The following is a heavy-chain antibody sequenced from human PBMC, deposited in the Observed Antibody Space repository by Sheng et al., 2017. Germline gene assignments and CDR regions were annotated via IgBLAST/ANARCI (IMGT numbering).Heavy chain of an antibody. D-gene: IGHD5-18*01. V-gene: IGHV4-39*07. CDR1: GGSISSSSYY. Sequence: LQLQESGPGLVKPSETLSLTCTVSGGSISSSSYYWGWIRQPPGKGLEWIGSIYYSGSTYYNPSLKSRVTISVDTSKNQFSLKLSSVTAADTAVYYCASEGYSYGKGWFDPWGQGTLVTVSS. CDR3: ASEGYSYGKGWFDP. J-gene: IGHJ5*02. CDR2: IYYSGST.